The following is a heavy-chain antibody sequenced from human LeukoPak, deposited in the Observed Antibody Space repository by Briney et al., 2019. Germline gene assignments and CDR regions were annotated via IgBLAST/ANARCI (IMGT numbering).Heavy chain of an antibody. V-gene: IGHV4-31*03. D-gene: IGHD3-22*01. CDR2: IYYSGST. CDR1: GGSISSGGYY. CDR3: ASVMIDDAFDI. J-gene: IGHJ3*02. Sequence: PSETLSLTCTVSGGSISSGGYYWSWIRQHPGKGLEWIGYIYYSGSTYYNPSLKSRVTISVDMSKNQFSLKLSSVTAADTAVYYCASVMIDDAFDIWGQGTMVTVSS.